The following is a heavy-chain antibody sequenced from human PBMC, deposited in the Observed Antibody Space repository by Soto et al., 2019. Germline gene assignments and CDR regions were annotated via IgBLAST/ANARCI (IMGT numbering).Heavy chain of an antibody. D-gene: IGHD3-22*01. Sequence: XGTLSLTCAVYGGSFSGYYWSWIRQPPGKGLEWIGEINHSGSTNYNPPLKSRVTISVDTSKNQFSLKLSSVTAADTAVYYCAGTVHYYDSSGEYGMDVWGQGTTVTVSS. CDR2: INHSGST. CDR1: GGSFSGYY. V-gene: IGHV4-34*01. J-gene: IGHJ6*02. CDR3: AGTVHYYDSSGEYGMDV.